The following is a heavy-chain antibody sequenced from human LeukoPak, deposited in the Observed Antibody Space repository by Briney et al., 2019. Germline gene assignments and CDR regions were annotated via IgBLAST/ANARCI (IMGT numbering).Heavy chain of an antibody. CDR2: IYYSGST. D-gene: IGHD1-26*01. CDR1: GGSISSSSYY. CDR3: ARRGGIVGAPAYFDL. V-gene: IGHV4-39*07. J-gene: IGHJ2*01. Sequence: SETLSLTCTVSGGSISSSSYYWGWIRQPPGKGLEWIGSIYYSGSTYYNPSLKSRVTISVDTSKNQFSLKLSSVTAADTAVYYCARRGGIVGAPAYFDLWGRGTLVTVSS.